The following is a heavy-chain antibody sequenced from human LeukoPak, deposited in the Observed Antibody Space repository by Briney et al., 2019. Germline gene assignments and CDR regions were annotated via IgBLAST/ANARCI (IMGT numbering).Heavy chain of an antibody. V-gene: IGHV4-61*08. CDR3: ARGVVAAPQTFDY. D-gene: IGHD2-15*01. J-gene: IGHJ4*02. CDR2: IYFSGST. CDR1: GGSISS. Sequence: PSETLSLTCTVSGGSISSFYWSWFYWSWIRQPPGKGLEWIGYIYFSGSTNYNPSPKSRVTISVDTSKNQFSLKLSSVTAADTAVYYCARGVVAAPQTFDYWGQGTLVTVSS.